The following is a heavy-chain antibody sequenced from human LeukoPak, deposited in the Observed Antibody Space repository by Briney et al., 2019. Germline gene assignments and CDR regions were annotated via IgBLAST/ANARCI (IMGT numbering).Heavy chain of an antibody. D-gene: IGHD3-3*01. CDR1: GFTFNTYG. Sequence: PGGSLRLSCAASGFTFNTYGMNWVRQAPGKGLEWVAFIQYDGSNKYYAESVKGRFTISRDNSKNTLYLQMNSLRAEDTAVYYCARDPYDFRGYYMDVWGKGTTVTVSS. CDR2: IQYDGSNK. V-gene: IGHV3-30*02. J-gene: IGHJ6*03. CDR3: ARDPYDFRGYYMDV.